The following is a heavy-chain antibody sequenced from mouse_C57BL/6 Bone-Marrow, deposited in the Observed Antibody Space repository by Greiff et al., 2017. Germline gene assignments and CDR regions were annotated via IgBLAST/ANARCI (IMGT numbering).Heavy chain of an antibody. Sequence: VQLQESGAELARPGASVKLSCKASGYTFTSYGISWVKQRTGQGLEWIGEIYPRSGNTYYNEKFKGKATLTADKSSSTAYMELRSLTSEDSAVYFCARRGWLLGAWFAYWGQGTLVTVSA. V-gene: IGHV1-81*01. CDR1: GYTFTSYG. CDR3: ARRGWLLGAWFAY. D-gene: IGHD2-3*01. J-gene: IGHJ3*01. CDR2: IYPRSGNT.